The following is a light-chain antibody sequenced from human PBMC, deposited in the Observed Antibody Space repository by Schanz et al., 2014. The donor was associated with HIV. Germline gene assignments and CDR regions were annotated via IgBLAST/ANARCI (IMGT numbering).Light chain of an antibody. CDR2: KAS. Sequence: IQMTQSPSTLSASVGDRVIITCRASQSISSWLAWYQQKPGKAPKLLIYKASSLESGVPSRFSGSGSGTEFTLTITSLQPEDFATYYCQQYNDRSYTFGQGTKLEIK. CDR1: QSISSW. V-gene: IGKV1-5*03. J-gene: IGKJ2*01. CDR3: QQYNDRSYT.